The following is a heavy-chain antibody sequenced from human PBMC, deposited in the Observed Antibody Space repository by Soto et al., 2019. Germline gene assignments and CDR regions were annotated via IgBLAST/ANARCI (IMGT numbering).Heavy chain of an antibody. V-gene: IGHV3-64*01. CDR1: GFTFSSYA. Sequence: GGSLRLSCAASGFTFSSYAMHWVRQAPGKGLEYVSAISSNGGSTYYANSVKGRFTISRDNSKNTLYLQMGSLRAEDMAVYYCARRTRPADAFDIWGQGTMVT. D-gene: IGHD6-25*01. J-gene: IGHJ3*02. CDR2: ISSNGGST. CDR3: ARRTRPADAFDI.